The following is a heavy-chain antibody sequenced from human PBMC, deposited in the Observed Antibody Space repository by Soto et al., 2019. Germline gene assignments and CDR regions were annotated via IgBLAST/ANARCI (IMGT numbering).Heavy chain of an antibody. J-gene: IGHJ6*02. CDR2: INHSGST. CDR1: GGSFSGYY. Sequence: SETLSLTCAVYGGSFSGYYWSWIRQPPGKGLEWIGEINHSGSTNYNPSLKSRVTISVDTSKNQFSLKLSSVTAADTAVYYCARYRVVTTVIGVYYYGMDVWGQGTTVTVSS. V-gene: IGHV4-34*01. CDR3: ARYRVVTTVIGVYYYGMDV. D-gene: IGHD4-4*01.